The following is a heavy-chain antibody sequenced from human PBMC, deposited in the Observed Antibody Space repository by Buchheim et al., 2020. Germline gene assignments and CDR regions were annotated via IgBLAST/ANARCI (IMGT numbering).Heavy chain of an antibody. J-gene: IGHJ4*02. CDR1: GFTVSDNY. Sequence: EVQLVDSGGGLVQPGGSLRLSCAASGFTVSDNYMSWVRQAPGKGLEWVSVIYSGGTTYYADSVKGRFTISRDNSKNTLYLQMNSLRAEDTAVYYCAREGRVYCSSATCSYIDYWGQGTL. D-gene: IGHD2-2*01. CDR3: AREGRVYCSSATCSYIDY. V-gene: IGHV3-66*02. CDR2: IYSGGTT.